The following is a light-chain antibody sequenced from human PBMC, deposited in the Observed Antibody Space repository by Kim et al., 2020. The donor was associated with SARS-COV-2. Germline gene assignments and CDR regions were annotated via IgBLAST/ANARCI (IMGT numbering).Light chain of an antibody. CDR2: GKN. J-gene: IGLJ2*01. V-gene: IGLV3-19*01. CDR1: SLRSYY. Sequence: SSELPQDPAVSVALGQTVRITCQGDSLRSYYATWYQQKPGQAPIVVIYGKNNRPSGIPDRFSGSSSGDTASLTITGTQAGDEADYYCNSRGSHDHVLFGG. CDR3: NSRGSHDHVL.